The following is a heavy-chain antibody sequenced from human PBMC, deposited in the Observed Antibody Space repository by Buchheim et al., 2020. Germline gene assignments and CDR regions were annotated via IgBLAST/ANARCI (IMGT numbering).Heavy chain of an antibody. CDR1: GFTFSSYG. D-gene: IGHD3-22*01. CDR2: IWYDGSNK. CDR3: ARESYESSGSVDY. Sequence: QVQLVESGGGVVQPGRSLRLSCAASGFTFSSYGMHWVRQAPGKGLEWVAVIWYDGSNKYYADSVKGRFTISRDNSKNTLYLEMNSLGGEDTAVYYCARESYESSGSVDYWGQGTL. J-gene: IGHJ4*02. V-gene: IGHV3-33*01.